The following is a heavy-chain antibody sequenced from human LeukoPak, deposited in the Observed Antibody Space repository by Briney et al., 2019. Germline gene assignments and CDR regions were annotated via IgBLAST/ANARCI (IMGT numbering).Heavy chain of an antibody. CDR1: GFSFISYG. J-gene: IGHJ4*02. CDR3: AKRPSDYGDYVSYFDY. V-gene: IGHV3-30*18. Sequence: PGGSLRLSCAASGFSFISYGMHWVRQAPGKGLEWVGVISDDGRSKDYADSVKGRFTISRDNSKDTLYLQMNSLRDEDTAVYYCAKRPSDYGDYVSYFDYWGQGALSPSPQ. D-gene: IGHD4-17*01. CDR2: ISDDGRSK.